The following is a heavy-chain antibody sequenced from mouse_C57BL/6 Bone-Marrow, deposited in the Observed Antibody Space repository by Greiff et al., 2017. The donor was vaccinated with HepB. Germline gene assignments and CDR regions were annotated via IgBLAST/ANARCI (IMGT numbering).Heavy chain of an antibody. CDR2: IHPNSGST. CDR3: ARSHYGSSYRYFDV. D-gene: IGHD1-1*01. V-gene: IGHV1-64*01. J-gene: IGHJ1*03. CDR1: GYTFTSYW. Sequence: QVQLQQSGAELVKPGASVKLSCKASGYTFTSYWMHWVKQRPGQGLEWIGMIHPNSGSTNYNEKFKSKATLTVDKSSSTAYMQLSSLTSEDSAVYYCARSHYGSSYRYFDVWGTGTTVTVSS.